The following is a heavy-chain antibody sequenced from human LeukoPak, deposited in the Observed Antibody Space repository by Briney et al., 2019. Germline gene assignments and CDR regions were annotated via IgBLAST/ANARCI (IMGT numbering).Heavy chain of an antibody. J-gene: IGHJ5*02. CDR1: GGTFSSYA. Sequence: GASVKVSCKASGGTFSSYAISWVRQAPGQGLEWMGGIIPIFGTANYAQKFQGRVTITADESTRTAYMELSSLRSEDPAVYYCARGTSILAAAGTGGWFDPWGQGTLVTVSS. CDR2: IIPIFGTA. D-gene: IGHD6-13*01. CDR3: ARGTSILAAAGTGGWFDP. V-gene: IGHV1-69*13.